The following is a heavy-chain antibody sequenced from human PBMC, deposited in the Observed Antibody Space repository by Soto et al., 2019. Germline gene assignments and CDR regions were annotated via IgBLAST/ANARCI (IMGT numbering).Heavy chain of an antibody. CDR3: ARHYCSSTSCYPVYYYYYGMDV. Sequence: PGESLKISCKGSGYSFTSYWIGWVRQMPGKGLEWMGIIYPGDSDTRYSPSFQGQVTISADKSISTAYLQWSSLKASDTAMYYCARHYCSSTSCYPVYYYYYGMDVWGQRTTVTVSS. V-gene: IGHV5-51*01. CDR1: GYSFTSYW. D-gene: IGHD2-2*01. J-gene: IGHJ6*02. CDR2: IYPGDSDT.